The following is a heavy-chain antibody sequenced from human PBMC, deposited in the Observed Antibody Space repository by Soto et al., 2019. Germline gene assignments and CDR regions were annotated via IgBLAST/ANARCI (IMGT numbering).Heavy chain of an antibody. CDR2: IIPIFGTA. CDR3: ARGLSASYSYGVDFDY. V-gene: IGHV1-69*13. CDR1: GGTFSSYA. D-gene: IGHD5-18*01. Sequence: ASVKVSCKASGGTFSSYAISWVRQAPGQGLEWMGGIIPIFGTANYAQKFQGRVTITADESTSTAYMELSSLRSEDTAVYYCARGLSASYSYGVDFDYWGQGTLVTVS. J-gene: IGHJ4*02.